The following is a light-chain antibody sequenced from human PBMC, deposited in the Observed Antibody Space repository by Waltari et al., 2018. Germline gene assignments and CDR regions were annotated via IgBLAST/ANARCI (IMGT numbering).Light chain of an antibody. V-gene: IGLV2-14*01. CDR2: DVS. J-gene: IGLJ3*02. CDR1: SSDVGGYNY. Sequence: QSALTQPASVSGSPGQSITISCTGTSSDVGGYNYVSWYQQHPGKAPKLMIYDVSNRPSGVSNRFSGSKSANTAYLTISGLQAEDEADYYCSSYTSSRTRVFGGGTKLTVL. CDR3: SSYTSSRTRV.